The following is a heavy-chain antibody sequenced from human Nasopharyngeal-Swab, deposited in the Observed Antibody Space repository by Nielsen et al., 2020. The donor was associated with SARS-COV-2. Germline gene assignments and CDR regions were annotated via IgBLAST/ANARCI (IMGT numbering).Heavy chain of an antibody. D-gene: IGHD3-10*01. V-gene: IGHV3-48*03. CDR1: GFTFSSYE. CDR3: AKVEVVRGVYFDY. CDR2: ISSSGSTI. Sequence: GGSLRLSCAASGFTFSSYEMNWVRQAPGKGLEWVSYISSSGSTIYYADPVKGRFTISRDNSKNTLYLQMNSLRAEDTAVYYCAKVEVVRGVYFDYWGQGTLVTVSS. J-gene: IGHJ4*02.